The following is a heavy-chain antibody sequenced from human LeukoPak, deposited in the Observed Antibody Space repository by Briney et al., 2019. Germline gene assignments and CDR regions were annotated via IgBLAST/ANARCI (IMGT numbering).Heavy chain of an antibody. CDR3: AGPIGSESNNYFDN. V-gene: IGHV5-51*01. CDR2: IYPGDSDT. J-gene: IGHJ4*02. Sequence: GESLKISCKGSGYIFGNYWIAWVRQMPGRGLEWMGIIYPGDSDTRYSPSFQGQVTISADKSISTAFLQWSSLKASDTAMYYCAGPIGSESNNYFDNWGQGTLVTVSS. D-gene: IGHD2-15*01. CDR1: GYIFGNYW.